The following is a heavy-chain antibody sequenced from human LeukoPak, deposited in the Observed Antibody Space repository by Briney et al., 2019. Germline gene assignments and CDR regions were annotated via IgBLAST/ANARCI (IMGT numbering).Heavy chain of an antibody. V-gene: IGHV3-30-3*01. J-gene: IGHJ4*02. D-gene: IGHD6-13*01. CDR1: GFTFSSYA. Sequence: GSLRLSCAASGFTFSSYAMHWVRQAPGKGLEWVAVISYDGSNKYYADSVKGRFTVSRHNSKNTLYLQMNSLRAEDTAVYYCAKARGSSWRTIDYWGQGTLVTVSS. CDR2: ISYDGSNK. CDR3: AKARGSSWRTIDY.